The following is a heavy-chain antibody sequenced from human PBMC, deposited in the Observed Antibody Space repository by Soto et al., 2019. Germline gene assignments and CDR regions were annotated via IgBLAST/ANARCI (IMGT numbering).Heavy chain of an antibody. CDR3: ASGTGKSDFEY. CDR1: GFTFSDAW. V-gene: IGHV3-15*01. D-gene: IGHD2-2*01. J-gene: IGHJ4*02. Sequence: EVQLVESGGGLVKPGGALRPPCAASGFTFSDAWMSWVRQAPGKGLEWVGRIKSKTEAATRDFAAPVKGRFAISRDDSKNTVFLQMNSLKIEDSGVYYCASGTGKSDFEYWGLGILVTVSS. CDR2: IKSKTEAATR.